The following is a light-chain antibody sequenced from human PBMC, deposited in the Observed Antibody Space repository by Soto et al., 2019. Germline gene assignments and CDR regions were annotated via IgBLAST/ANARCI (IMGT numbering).Light chain of an antibody. CDR1: QTVDSTF. J-gene: IGKJ1*01. CDR3: QQYMSSVT. V-gene: IGKV3-20*01. CDR2: GAS. Sequence: EIVLTQSPGSLSLSPRERATLSCRASQTVDSTFFAWYQKKPGQAPRLLIYGASKRATDIPDRFSGSGSGTDLTLTISRLEPEDFAVHYCQQYMSSVTFGQGTKVEIK.